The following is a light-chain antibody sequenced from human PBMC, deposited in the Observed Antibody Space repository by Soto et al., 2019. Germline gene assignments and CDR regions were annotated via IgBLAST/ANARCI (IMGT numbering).Light chain of an antibody. CDR2: GAS. CDR1: QSVSSN. J-gene: IGKJ5*01. Sequence: EIVMTQSPATLSVSPGERATLSCRASQSVSSNLAWYQQKPGRAPRLPIYGASTRATGIPARFSGSGSGTEFTLTISSLQSEDFAVYYCQQYHHWPPITFGQGTRLEIK. V-gene: IGKV3-15*01. CDR3: QQYHHWPPIT.